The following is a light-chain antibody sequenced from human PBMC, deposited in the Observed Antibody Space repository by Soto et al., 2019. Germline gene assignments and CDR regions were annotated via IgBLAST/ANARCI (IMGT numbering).Light chain of an antibody. J-gene: IGLJ1*01. V-gene: IGLV2-14*03. Sequence: QSVLAQPASVSGSPGQSITISRTGTSSDIGHYNYVSWYQQHPGNAPKLMIYDVSIRASGVSDRFSGSKSGNTASLTISGLQAEDETDYHCCSYTTTTSRVFGTGTKVTVL. CDR2: DVS. CDR3: CSYTTTTSRV. CDR1: SSDIGHYNY.